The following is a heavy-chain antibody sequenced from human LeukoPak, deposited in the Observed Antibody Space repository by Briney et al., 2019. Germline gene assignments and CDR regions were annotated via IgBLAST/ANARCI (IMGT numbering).Heavy chain of an antibody. CDR1: GGSISSGDYY. D-gene: IGHD5-18*01. J-gene: IGHJ4*02. Sequence: PSETLSLTCTVSGGSISSGDYYWSWIRQPPGKGLEWIGYTYYSGSTYYNPSLKSRVTISVDTSKNQFSLKLSSVTAADTAVYYCARADVDTAMVDYWGQGTLVTVSS. CDR2: TYYSGST. V-gene: IGHV4-30-4*08. CDR3: ARADVDTAMVDY.